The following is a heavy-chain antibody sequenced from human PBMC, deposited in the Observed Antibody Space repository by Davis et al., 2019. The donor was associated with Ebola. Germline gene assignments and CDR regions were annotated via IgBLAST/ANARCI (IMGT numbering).Heavy chain of an antibody. Sequence: SVKVSCKASGGTFSSYAISWVRQAPGQGLEWMGGIIPIFGTANYAQKFQGRVTITADKSTSTAYMELSSLRSEDTAVYYCARDEGYYYDSTRWFDPWGQGTLVTVSS. CDR3: ARDEGYYYDSTRWFDP. J-gene: IGHJ5*02. CDR2: IIPIFGTA. V-gene: IGHV1-69*06. D-gene: IGHD3-22*01. CDR1: GGTFSSYA.